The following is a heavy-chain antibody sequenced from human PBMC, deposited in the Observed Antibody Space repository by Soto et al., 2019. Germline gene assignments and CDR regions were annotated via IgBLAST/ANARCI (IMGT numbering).Heavy chain of an antibody. CDR3: ARDGKTAIFGVVILPYYYYGMDA. Sequence: GGSLRLSCAASGFTFSSYWMSWVRQAPGKGLEWVANIKQDGSEKYYVDSVKGRFTISRDNAKNSLYLQMNSLRAEDTAVYYCARDGKTAIFGVVILPYYYYGMDAWGQGTTVTVSS. CDR2: IKQDGSEK. CDR1: GFTFSSYW. V-gene: IGHV3-7*03. D-gene: IGHD3-3*01. J-gene: IGHJ6*02.